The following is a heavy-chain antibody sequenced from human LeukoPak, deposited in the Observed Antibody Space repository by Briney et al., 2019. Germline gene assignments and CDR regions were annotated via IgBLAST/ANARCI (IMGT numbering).Heavy chain of an antibody. Sequence: KPSETLSLTCTVSGGSISSSSYYWGWIRQPPGKGLEWIGSIFYSGSTDYNPSLKSRVTISVDTSKNQFSLRLSSVTAADTAVYYCARGGDSSSWSVDYWGQGTLVTVSS. CDR1: GGSISSSSYY. CDR2: IFYSGST. V-gene: IGHV4-39*07. D-gene: IGHD6-13*01. J-gene: IGHJ4*02. CDR3: ARGGDSSSWSVDY.